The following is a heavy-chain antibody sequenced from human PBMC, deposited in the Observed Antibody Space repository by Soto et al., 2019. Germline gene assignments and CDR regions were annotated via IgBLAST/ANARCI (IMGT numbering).Heavy chain of an antibody. CDR1: GFTFSSYG. J-gene: IGHJ4*02. V-gene: IGHV3-30*18. D-gene: IGHD1-7*01. CDR2: ISYDGSNK. CDR3: AKGNGELGFDY. Sequence: QVQLVESGGGVVQPGRSLRLSCAASGFTFSSYGMHWVRQAPGKGLEWVAVISYDGSNKYYADSVKGRFTISRDNSKNTVYRQMNSLRAEDTAVYYCAKGNGELGFDYWGQGTLVTVSS.